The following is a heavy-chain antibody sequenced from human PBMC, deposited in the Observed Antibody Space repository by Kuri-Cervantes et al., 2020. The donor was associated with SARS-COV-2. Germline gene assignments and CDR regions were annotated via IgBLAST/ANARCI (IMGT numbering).Heavy chain of an antibody. Sequence: SETLSLTCTVSGGSISSGDYYWSWIRQPPGKGLEWIGYIYYSGSTYYNPSLKGRVTISVDTSKNQFSLKLSSVTAADTAVYYCARGRVTMVRGQRRVWFDPWGQGTLVTVSS. J-gene: IGHJ5*02. V-gene: IGHV4-30-4*01. CDR1: GGSISSGDYY. CDR3: ARGRVTMVRGQRRVWFDP. D-gene: IGHD3-10*01. CDR2: IYYSGST.